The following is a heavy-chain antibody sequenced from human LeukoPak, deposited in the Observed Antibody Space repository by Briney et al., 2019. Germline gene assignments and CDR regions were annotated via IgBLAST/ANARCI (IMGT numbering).Heavy chain of an antibody. CDR1: GYTFTTYS. Sequence: GASVKVSCKASGYTFTTYSISWVRQAPGQGLEWMGWISAHNGNKQYAQRLQGRLTMTTDTSTTTAYMELRSLRSDDTAFYYCARGEGFLDFRGQGTLVTVSS. D-gene: IGHD3-3*01. J-gene: IGHJ4*02. CDR3: ARGEGFLDF. CDR2: ISAHNGNK. V-gene: IGHV1-18*01.